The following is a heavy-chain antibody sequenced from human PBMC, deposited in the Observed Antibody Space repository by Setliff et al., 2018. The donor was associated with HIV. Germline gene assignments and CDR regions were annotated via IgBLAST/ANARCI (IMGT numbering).Heavy chain of an antibody. CDR2: IRSKADKYAT. V-gene: IGHV3-73*01. Sequence: GESLKISCAASGFTFSGAEIHWVRQASGKGLEWVGHIRSKADKYATEYGASAKGRFIISRDDSKKTAYLQMNTLRAEDTAMYYCLLPCTSGWHNWADPWGQGTLVTVSS. CDR3: LLPCTSGWHNWADP. D-gene: IGHD6-19*01. J-gene: IGHJ5*02. CDR1: GFTFSGAE.